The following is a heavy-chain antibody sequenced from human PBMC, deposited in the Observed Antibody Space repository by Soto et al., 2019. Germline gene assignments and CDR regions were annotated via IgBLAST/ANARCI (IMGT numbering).Heavy chain of an antibody. CDR2: INPSGGST. CDR3: ARPLNYYDSSGYYYNWFDP. Sequence: ASVKVSCKASGYTFTSYCMHWVRQAPGQGLEWMGIINPSGGSTSYAQKFQGRVTMTRDTSTSTVHMELSSLRSEDTAVYYCARPLNYYDSSGYYYNWFDPWGQGTLVTAPQ. CDR1: GYTFTSYC. J-gene: IGHJ5*02. V-gene: IGHV1-46*01. D-gene: IGHD3-22*01.